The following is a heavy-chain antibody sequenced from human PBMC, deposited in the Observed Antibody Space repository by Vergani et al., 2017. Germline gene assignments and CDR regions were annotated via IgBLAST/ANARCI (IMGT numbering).Heavy chain of an antibody. V-gene: IGHV2-5*01. J-gene: IGHJ3*02. CDR1: GFSLSTSGVG. CDR2: IYWNDDK. CDR3: AHCFCEDYVWGSYRLYYAFDI. D-gene: IGHD3-16*02. Sequence: QITLKESGPTLVKPTQTLTLTCTFSGFSLSTSGVGVGWIRQPPGKALEWLALIYWNDDKRYSPSLKSRLTITKDTSKNQVVLTMTNMDPVDTATYYCAHCFCEDYVWGSYRLYYAFDIWGQGTMVTVSS.